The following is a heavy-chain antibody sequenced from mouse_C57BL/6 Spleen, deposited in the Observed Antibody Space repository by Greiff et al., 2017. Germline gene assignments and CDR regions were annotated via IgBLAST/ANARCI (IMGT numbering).Heavy chain of an antibody. J-gene: IGHJ3*01. CDR1: GYTFTDYY. Sequence: VQLQQSGAELVKPGASVKISCTASGYTFTDYYINWVKQRPGQGLEWIGKLGPGSGRTYYNERFKGKVTLTADKSSSTAYMQLSSLTSEDTAVYFCARSGWLRPWFAYWGQGTLVTVSA. V-gene: IGHV1-77*01. CDR2: LGPGSGRT. D-gene: IGHD2-2*01. CDR3: ARSGWLRPWFAY.